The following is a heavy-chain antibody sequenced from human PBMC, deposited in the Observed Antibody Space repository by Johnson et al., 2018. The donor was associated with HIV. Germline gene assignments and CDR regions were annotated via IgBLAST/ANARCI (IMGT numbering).Heavy chain of an antibody. Sequence: QVLLLESGGGVVQPGRSLRLSCAASGFTFSNYGIHWVRQAPGKGLEWVAVISYDGSNKYYADSVKGRFTISRDNYKDTLYLQMNSLRAEDTAVYYCARDGVYQLLSDAFDIWGQGTMVTVSS. CDR2: ISYDGSNK. V-gene: IGHV3-30*03. CDR1: GFTFSNYG. J-gene: IGHJ3*02. D-gene: IGHD2-2*01. CDR3: ARDGVYQLLSDAFDI.